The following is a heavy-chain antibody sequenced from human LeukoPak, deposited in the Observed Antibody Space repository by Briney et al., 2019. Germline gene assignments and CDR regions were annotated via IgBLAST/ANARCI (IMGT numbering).Heavy chain of an antibody. CDR2: ISSDGSRV. D-gene: IGHD2-2*01. CDR1: GFTFSDYW. Sequence: GGSLTLSCAASGFTFSDYWMHWVRQAPGKGLVWVSRISSDGSRVTYADSVKGRFTISRDNAKNTLYLQMNSLRAEDTAVYYCARSDCSSTSCYVGDWGQGTLVTVSS. CDR3: ARSDCSSTSCYVGD. V-gene: IGHV3-74*01. J-gene: IGHJ4*02.